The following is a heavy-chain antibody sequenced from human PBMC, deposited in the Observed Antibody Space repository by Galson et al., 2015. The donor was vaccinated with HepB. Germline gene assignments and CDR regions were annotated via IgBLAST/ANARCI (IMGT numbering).Heavy chain of an antibody. J-gene: IGHJ4*02. D-gene: IGHD6-19*01. CDR1: GFTFSDYY. Sequence: SLRLSCAASGFTFSDYYMSWIRQAPGKGLEWVSYISSSSSYTNYADSVKGRFTISRDNAKNSLYLQMSSLRAEDTAVYYCARAYSSGWYMFDYWGQGTLVTVSS. CDR3: ARAYSSGWYMFDY. V-gene: IGHV3-11*06. CDR2: ISSSSSYT.